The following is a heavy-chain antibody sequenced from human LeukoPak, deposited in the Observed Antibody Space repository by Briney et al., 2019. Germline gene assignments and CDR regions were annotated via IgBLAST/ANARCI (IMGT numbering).Heavy chain of an antibody. J-gene: IGHJ4*02. CDR1: GHTFTSIH. V-gene: IGHV1-8*01. CDR3: ARGYCSGGSCKNYFDY. Sequence: ASVKLPYNAPGHTFTSIHINWVRQPTGQGLECVKRMNPHRGNTGYAQKFQGRVTMTRRTSISTAYMELSSLRSEDTAVYFCARGYCSGGSCKNYFDYWGQGTLVTVSS. D-gene: IGHD2-15*01. CDR2: MNPHRGNT.